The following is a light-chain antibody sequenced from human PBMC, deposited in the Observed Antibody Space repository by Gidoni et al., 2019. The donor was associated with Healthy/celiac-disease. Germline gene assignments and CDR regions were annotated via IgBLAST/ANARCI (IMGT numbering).Light chain of an antibody. CDR1: QSVSSY. CDR3: QQRSNWLRELT. Sequence: EIVLTQSPATLSLSPGERATLSCRASQSVSSYLAWYQQKPGQAPRLPARFSGSGSGTDFTLTISSLEPEDFAVYYCQQRSNWLRELTFGGXTKVEIK. V-gene: IGKV3-11*01. J-gene: IGKJ4*01.